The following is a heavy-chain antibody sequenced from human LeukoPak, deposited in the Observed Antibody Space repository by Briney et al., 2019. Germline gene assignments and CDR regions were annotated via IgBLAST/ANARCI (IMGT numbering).Heavy chain of an antibody. D-gene: IGHD1-1*01. J-gene: IGHJ4*02. CDR3: AKVGGQLERRVTMDYFDY. CDR1: GFTFSSYG. V-gene: IGHV3-23*01. CDR2: ISGSGGST. Sequence: GGSLRLSCAASGFTFSSYGMSWVRQAPGKGLEWVSAISGSGGSTYYADSVKGRFTISRDNSKNTLYLQMNSLRAEDTAVYYCAKVGGQLERRVTMDYFDYWGQGTLVTVSS.